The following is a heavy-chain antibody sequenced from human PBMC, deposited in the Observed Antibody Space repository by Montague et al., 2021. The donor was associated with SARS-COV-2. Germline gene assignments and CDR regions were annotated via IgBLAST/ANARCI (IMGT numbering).Heavy chain of an antibody. V-gene: IGHV4-34*01. CDR3: ARGVYSRVIFVVSPRFYFDY. CDR1: TEAFNGYY. CDR2: VSHPGSA. D-gene: IGHD3-9*01. J-gene: IGHJ4*02. Sequence: SETLSLTCAVYTEAFNGYYWTWTRQYTGKGMEWIGEVSHPGSAKYNPSLKSRVTISLDTYRKQVSLRLTSVTAADTATYYCARGVYSRVIFVVSPRFYFDYWGQGNMVAVSA.